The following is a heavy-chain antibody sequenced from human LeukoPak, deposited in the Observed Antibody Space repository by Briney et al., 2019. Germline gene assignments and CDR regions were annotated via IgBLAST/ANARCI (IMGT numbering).Heavy chain of an antibody. CDR2: IYTSGST. CDR3: ASGIAADLY. J-gene: IGHJ4*02. Sequence: NASETLSLTCTVSGGSISSGTYYWSWIRQPAGKGLEWIGRIYTSGSTNYNPSLKSRVTISVDTSKSQFSLKLSSVTAADTAVYYCASGIAADLYWGQGTLVTVSS. V-gene: IGHV4-61*02. CDR1: GGSISSGTYY. D-gene: IGHD6-13*01.